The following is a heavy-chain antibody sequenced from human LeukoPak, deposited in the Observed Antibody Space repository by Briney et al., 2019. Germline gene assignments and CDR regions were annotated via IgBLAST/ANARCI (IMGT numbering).Heavy chain of an antibody. J-gene: IGHJ6*03. CDR1: GFTFNGFW. Sequence: GGSLRLSCAASGFTFNGFWMSWVRQAPGKGLEWVANIKQDGSDIYYLGSVRGRFTIPRDNAMNSLYLQMNSLRAEDTAVYYCTRDALYGDPSYYYMDVWGKGTTVTVSS. CDR2: IKQDGSDI. CDR3: TRDALYGDPSYYYMDV. D-gene: IGHD4-17*01. V-gene: IGHV3-7*01.